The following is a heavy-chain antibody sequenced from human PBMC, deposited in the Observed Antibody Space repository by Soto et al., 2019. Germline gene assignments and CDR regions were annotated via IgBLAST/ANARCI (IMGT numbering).Heavy chain of an antibody. CDR1: GFTFSSYA. CDR3: AKVAMVRDFYYFDY. CDR2: ISGSGGST. J-gene: IGHJ4*02. Sequence: GGSLRLSCAASGFTFSSYAMSWVRQAQGKGLEWVSAISGSGGSTYYADSVKGRFTISRDNSKNTLYLQMNSLRAEDTVVYYCAKVAMVRDFYYFDYWGQGTLVTVSS. V-gene: IGHV3-23*01. D-gene: IGHD3-10*01.